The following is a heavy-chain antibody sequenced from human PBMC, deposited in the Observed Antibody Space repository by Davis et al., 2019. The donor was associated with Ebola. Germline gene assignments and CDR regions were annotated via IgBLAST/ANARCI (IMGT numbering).Heavy chain of an antibody. CDR1: GGSISSYY. Sequence: SETLSLTCPASGGSISSYYWSWIRQPPGKGLEWIGYIYYSGSTNYNPSLKSRVTISVDTSKNQFSLKLSSVTAADTAVYYCARGGIAVAGPDYWGQGTLVTVSS. D-gene: IGHD6-19*01. CDR3: ARGGIAVAGPDY. J-gene: IGHJ4*02. V-gene: IGHV4-59*01. CDR2: IYYSGST.